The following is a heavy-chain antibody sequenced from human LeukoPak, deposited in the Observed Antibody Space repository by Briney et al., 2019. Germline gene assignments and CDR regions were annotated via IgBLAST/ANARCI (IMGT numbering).Heavy chain of an antibody. J-gene: IGHJ4*02. CDR3: ARDGTTGYDFDY. V-gene: IGHV4-4*09. Sequence: SETLSLTCAVSGGSIRDYQWSWIRQPPGKGLEWIGHINTNGRTDYNPSLRSRLTISVDTSKNQFSLKLSSVTAADTAVYYCARDGTTGYDFDYWGQGTLVTVSS. D-gene: IGHD1-7*01. CDR1: GGSIRDYQ. CDR2: INTNGRT.